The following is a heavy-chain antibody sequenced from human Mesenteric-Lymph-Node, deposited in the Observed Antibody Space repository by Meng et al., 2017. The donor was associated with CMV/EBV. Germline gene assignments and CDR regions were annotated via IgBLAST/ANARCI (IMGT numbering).Heavy chain of an antibody. V-gene: IGHV3-21*01. Sequence: GESLKISCAASGFTFSSYGMNWVRQAPGKGLEWVSSITNSVGYMYYADSVKGRFTISRDNAKNSLYLQMNSLRAEDTAVYYCARDNTAANYYYGMDVWGQGTTVTVSS. D-gene: IGHD5-18*01. J-gene: IGHJ6*02. CDR2: ITNSVGYM. CDR1: GFTFSSYG. CDR3: ARDNTAANYYYGMDV.